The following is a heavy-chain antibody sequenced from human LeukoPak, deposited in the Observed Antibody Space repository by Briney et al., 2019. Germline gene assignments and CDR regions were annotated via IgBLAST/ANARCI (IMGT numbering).Heavy chain of an antibody. V-gene: IGHV3-23*01. CDR3: ATLYGDSLDY. J-gene: IGHJ4*02. CDR1: GFTFSRYA. D-gene: IGHD2-21*02. CDR2: ITGSGGGT. Sequence: PGGSLRLSCAASGFTFSRYAMIWVRQAPGKGLEWVSAITGSGGGTQYADSVKGRFTISRDNAKNTLYLQMNSLRAEDTAVYYCATLYGDSLDYWGQGTLVTVSS.